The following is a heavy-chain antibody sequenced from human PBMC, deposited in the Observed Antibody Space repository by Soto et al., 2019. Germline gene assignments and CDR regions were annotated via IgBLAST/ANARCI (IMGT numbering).Heavy chain of an antibody. CDR3: AKDWGIAARPKWFDP. Sequence: LRLSCAASGFTFSSYAMSWVRQAPGKGLEWVSAISGSGGSTYYADSVKGRFTTSRDNSKNTLYLQMNSLRAEDTAVYYCAKDWGIAARPKWFDPWGQGTLVTVSS. CDR2: ISGSGGST. J-gene: IGHJ5*02. V-gene: IGHV3-23*01. CDR1: GFTFSSYA. D-gene: IGHD6-6*01.